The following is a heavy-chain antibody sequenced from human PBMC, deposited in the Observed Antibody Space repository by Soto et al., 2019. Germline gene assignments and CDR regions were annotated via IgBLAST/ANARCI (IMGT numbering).Heavy chain of an antibody. V-gene: IGHV3-48*03. J-gene: IGHJ4*02. D-gene: IGHD3-9*01. CDR3: ARVVRTIIDY. CDR2: ISSSGSTI. Sequence: GGSLRLSCAASGFTFSSYEMDWVRQAPGRGLEWVSYISSSGSTIYYADSVKGRFTISRDNAKNSLYLQMNSLRAEDTAVYYCARVVRTIIDYWGQGTLVTVSS. CDR1: GFTFSSYE.